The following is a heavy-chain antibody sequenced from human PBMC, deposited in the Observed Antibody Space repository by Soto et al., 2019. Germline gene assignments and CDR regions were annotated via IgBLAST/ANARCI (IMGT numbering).Heavy chain of an antibody. CDR1: GFTFSSYA. J-gene: IGHJ4*02. D-gene: IGHD2-15*01. CDR2: ISGSGGST. V-gene: IGHV3-23*01. Sequence: PGGSLRLSCAASGFTFSSYAMSWVRQAPGKGLEWVSAISGSGGSTYYADSVKGRFTISRDNSKNTLYLQMNSLRAEDTAVYYCAKDRLDIVVVVWLWDYWGQGTLVTVSS. CDR3: AKDRLDIVVVVWLWDY.